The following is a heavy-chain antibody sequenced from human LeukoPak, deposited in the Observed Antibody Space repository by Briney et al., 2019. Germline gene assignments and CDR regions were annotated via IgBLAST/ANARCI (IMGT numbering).Heavy chain of an antibody. D-gene: IGHD3-10*01. CDR2: MNPNSGYT. J-gene: IGHJ4*02. Sequence: ASVKVSCKASGYTFTSYDVNWVRQATGQGLEWMGWMNPNSGYTGYAQKFQGRVTFTRDNSINTAYMELSSLRSEDTAMYYCARGPFGSGSYLDFWGQGTLVTVSS. CDR3: ARGPFGSGSYLDF. CDR1: GYTFTSYD. V-gene: IGHV1-8*03.